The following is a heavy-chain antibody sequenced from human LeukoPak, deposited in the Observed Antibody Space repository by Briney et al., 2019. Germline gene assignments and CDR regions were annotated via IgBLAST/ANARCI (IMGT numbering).Heavy chain of an antibody. V-gene: IGHV4-61*02. J-gene: IGHJ3*02. D-gene: IGHD3-22*01. Sequence: SQTLSLTCTVSVGSFSSGSDSWSWIRKPAGKGLEWIGGIYTSGSTNYNPSLKSRVTISVDTSKNQFSLKLSSVTAADTAVYYCARVRYYYDSSGYGAAFDIWGQGTMVTVSS. CDR3: ARVRYYYDSSGYGAAFDI. CDR2: IYTSGST. CDR1: VGSFSSGSDS.